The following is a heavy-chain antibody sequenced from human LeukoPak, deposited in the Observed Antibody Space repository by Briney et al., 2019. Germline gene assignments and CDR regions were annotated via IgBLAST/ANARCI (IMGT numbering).Heavy chain of an antibody. CDR3: ARHVRGLFYDFGFDY. Sequence: SETLSLTCTVSGGFISSSSYYWGWIHQPPGKGLEWIGSIYYSGSTYYNPSLKSRVTISVDTSKNQFSLKLSSVTAADTAVYYCARHVRGLFYDFGFDYWGQGTLVTVSS. CDR2: IYYSGST. V-gene: IGHV4-39*01. CDR1: GGFISSSSYY. D-gene: IGHD3-3*01. J-gene: IGHJ4*02.